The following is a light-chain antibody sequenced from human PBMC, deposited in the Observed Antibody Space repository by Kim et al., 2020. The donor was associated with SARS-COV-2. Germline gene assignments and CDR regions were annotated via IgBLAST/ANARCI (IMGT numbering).Light chain of an antibody. CDR3: QEYNSYPHT. CDR1: QGVSNH. J-gene: IGKJ2*01. V-gene: IGKV1-16*01. CDR2: AAS. Sequence: SASVGDSITITCRASQGVSNHVAWFQQRPGKAPKSLIFAASRLQSGVPSRFSGSGTDTHFTLTISVLQPEDFATYFCQEYNSYPHTFGQGTKLEI.